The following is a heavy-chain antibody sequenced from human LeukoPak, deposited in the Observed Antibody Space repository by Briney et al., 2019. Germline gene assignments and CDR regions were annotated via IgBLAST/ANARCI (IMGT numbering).Heavy chain of an antibody. D-gene: IGHD4-11*01. J-gene: IGHJ4*02. CDR3: ARSKSKPSFDY. CDR1: GYNFTNYL. CDR2: IYPGDSDP. V-gene: IGHV5-51*01. Sequence: GESLKISCKGSGYNFTNYLIAWVRQMPGKGLDWTGFIYPGDSDPRYSPSFQGQVTISADKSISTAYLQWNSLKASDTAMYYCARSKSKPSFDYWGQGTLVTVSS.